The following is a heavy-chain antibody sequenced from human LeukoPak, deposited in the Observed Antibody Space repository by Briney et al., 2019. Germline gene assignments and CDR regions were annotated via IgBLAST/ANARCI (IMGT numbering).Heavy chain of an antibody. CDR2: IYIGVGT. J-gene: IGHJ4*02. CDR1: VFTLSIYS. D-gene: IGHD2/OR15-2a*01. CDR3: ANRNPPY. V-gene: IGHV3-66*01. Sequence: GGSLRLSCAASVFTLSIYSMSWVRQAPGEGLAWVSLIYIGVGTKYADSVSGRFTISRYNPKNTCYLQMNSLRPEHTAPYYYANRNPPYWGQGTLVTVSS.